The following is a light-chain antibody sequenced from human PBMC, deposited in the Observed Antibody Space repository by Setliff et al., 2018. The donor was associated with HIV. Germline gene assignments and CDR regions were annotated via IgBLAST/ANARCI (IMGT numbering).Light chain of an antibody. J-gene: IGLJ1*01. CDR2: DFT. Sequence: QSVLTQPASVSAAPGLAITISCTGTNSDVGGYNYVSWYVQEPGKAPKLIMYDFTSRPSGISTRFSGSQSGNTASLTISGLRAEDEGDYYCTSYTSSDTYVFGTGTKVTVL. CDR1: NSDVGGYNY. V-gene: IGLV2-14*03. CDR3: TSYTSSDTYV.